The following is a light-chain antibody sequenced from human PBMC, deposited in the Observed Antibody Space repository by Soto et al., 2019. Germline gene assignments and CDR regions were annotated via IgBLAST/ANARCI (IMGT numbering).Light chain of an antibody. J-gene: IGLJ1*01. CDR3: SSYAGSNNFV. Sequence: QSALTQPPSASGSPGQSVTISCTGTSSDVGGYNYVSWYQQHPGKAPKLMIYEVSKRPSGVPDRFSGSKSGNTASLTVSGPQAEDEADYYCSSYAGSNNFVFGPGTKVTAL. CDR2: EVS. V-gene: IGLV2-8*01. CDR1: SSDVGGYNY.